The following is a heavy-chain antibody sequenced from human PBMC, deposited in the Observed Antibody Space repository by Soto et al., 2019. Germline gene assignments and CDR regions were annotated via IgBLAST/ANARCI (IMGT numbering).Heavy chain of an antibody. CDR1: GFTFSDYY. CDR3: ARDIYQNYYDSSGYYYGRDAFDI. D-gene: IGHD3-22*01. Sequence: PGGSLRLSCAASGFTFSDYYMSWIRQAPGKGLEWVSYISSSSSYTKYADSVKGRFTISRDNAKSSLYLQMNSLRAEDTAVYYCARDIYQNYYDSSGYYYGRDAFDIWGQGTMVTFSS. J-gene: IGHJ3*02. V-gene: IGHV3-11*06. CDR2: ISSSSSYT.